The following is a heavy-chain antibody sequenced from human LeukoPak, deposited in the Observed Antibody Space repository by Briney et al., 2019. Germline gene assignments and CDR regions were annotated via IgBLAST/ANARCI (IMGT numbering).Heavy chain of an antibody. V-gene: IGHV3-48*03. J-gene: IGHJ6*03. CDR3: AREISGGHDYYYYMDV. Sequence: PGGSLRLSCAASGFTFSSYEMNWVRQAPGKGLGWVSYISSSGSTIYYADSVKGRFTISRDNAKNSLYLQMNSLRAEDTAVYYCAREISGGHDYYYYMDVWGKGTTVTVSS. D-gene: IGHD2-8*02. CDR2: ISSSGSTI. CDR1: GFTFSSYE.